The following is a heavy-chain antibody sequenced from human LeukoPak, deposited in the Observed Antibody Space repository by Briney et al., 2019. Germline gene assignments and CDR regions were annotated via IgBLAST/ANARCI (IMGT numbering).Heavy chain of an antibody. V-gene: IGHV1-24*01. D-gene: IGHD3-16*02. J-gene: IGHJ4*02. CDR2: FDPEDGET. Sequence: ASVKVSCKVSGYTLTELSMHWVRQAPGKGLEWMGGFDPEDGETIYAQKFQGRVTMTEDTSTGTAYMELSSLRSEDTAVYYCATGRLGELSLPFDYWGQGTLVTVSS. CDR1: GYTLTELS. CDR3: ATGRLGELSLPFDY.